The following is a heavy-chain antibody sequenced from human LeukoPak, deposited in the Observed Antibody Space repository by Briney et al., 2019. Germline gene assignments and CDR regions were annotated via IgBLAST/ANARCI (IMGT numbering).Heavy chain of an antibody. CDR3: AKGSGGSYYGYFDY. CDR1: GFTFSRYS. CDR2: ISNNGGST. V-gene: IGHV3-64*01. D-gene: IGHD1-26*01. Sequence: GGSLRLSCAASGFTFSRYSMHWVRQAPGKGLEYVSAISNNGGSTYYAKSVKGRFTISRDNSKDTLYLQMNSLRAEDTAVYYCAKGSGGSYYGYFDYWGQGTLVTVSS. J-gene: IGHJ4*02.